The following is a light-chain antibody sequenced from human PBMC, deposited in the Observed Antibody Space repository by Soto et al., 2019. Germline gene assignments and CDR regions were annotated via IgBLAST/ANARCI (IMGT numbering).Light chain of an antibody. V-gene: IGLV2-23*03. J-gene: IGLJ1*01. CDR1: SSDVGSYSP. Sequence: QSALTQPASVSGSPGQSISISCTGSSSDVGSYSPVTWYQQYPGKAPKVIIYEGTKRPSGVSNRFSGSKSGTTSSLTISGLQGEYEADYSCCSYVPCSTFFGTGTKVTVL. CDR2: EGT. CDR3: CSYVPCSTF.